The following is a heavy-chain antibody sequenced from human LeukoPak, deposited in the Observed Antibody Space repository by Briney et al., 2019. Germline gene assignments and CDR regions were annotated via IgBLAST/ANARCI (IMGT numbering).Heavy chain of an antibody. CDR1: GYSFIGYN. CDR2: INAKSGDT. CDR3: ARDGPSMMVEFDY. D-gene: IGHD3-22*01. V-gene: IGHV1-2*02. Sequence: ASVKVSCKAPGYSFIGYNMYLYWVRQAPGQGLEWKGWINAKSGDTVYAKKFQGRVTMTRDTSISTAYMELTGLTFDDTAVYYCARDGPSMMVEFDYWGQGSLATVSS. J-gene: IGHJ4*02.